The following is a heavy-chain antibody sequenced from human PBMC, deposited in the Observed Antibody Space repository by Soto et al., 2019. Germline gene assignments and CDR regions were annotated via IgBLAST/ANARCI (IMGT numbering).Heavy chain of an antibody. CDR3: ARQGMITRTEYVMDV. D-gene: IGHD3-16*01. Sequence: PGESLKISCKGSGYRFTSYWISWVRQMPGKGLEWMGRIDPSDSYTNYSPSFQGHVTISADKSISTAYLQWSSLKASDTAMYYCARQGMITRTEYVMDVWGQGTTVTVSS. V-gene: IGHV5-10-1*01. CDR2: IDPSDSYT. CDR1: GYRFTSYW. J-gene: IGHJ6*02.